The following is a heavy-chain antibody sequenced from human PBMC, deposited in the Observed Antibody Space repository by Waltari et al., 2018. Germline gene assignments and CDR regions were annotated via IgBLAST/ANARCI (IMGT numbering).Heavy chain of an antibody. Sequence: QVQLQQWGAGLLKPSETLSLTCAVYGGSFSGYYWSWIRQPPGKGLEWIGEINHSGSTNYNPSRKSRVTISVDTSKNQFSLKLSSVTAADTAVYYCARGGGGSYSALIYWGQGTLVTVSS. J-gene: IGHJ4*02. CDR3: ARGGGGSYSALIY. CDR2: INHSGST. D-gene: IGHD1-26*01. V-gene: IGHV4-34*01. CDR1: GGSFSGYY.